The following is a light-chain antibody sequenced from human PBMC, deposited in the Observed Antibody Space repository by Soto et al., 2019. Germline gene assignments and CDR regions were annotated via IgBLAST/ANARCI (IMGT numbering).Light chain of an antibody. J-gene: IGKJ1*01. CDR1: QSVGTN. Sequence: EILMTQSPATLTVSPGERVTLSCRASQSVGTNLAWYQQKPGQAPRLLILGASTRASGIPDRLSGSGSGTDFTLTISRLEPEDFPVYYCHQYHNSSTFGQGTKVDIK. V-gene: IGKV3-15*01. CDR2: GAS. CDR3: HQYHNSST.